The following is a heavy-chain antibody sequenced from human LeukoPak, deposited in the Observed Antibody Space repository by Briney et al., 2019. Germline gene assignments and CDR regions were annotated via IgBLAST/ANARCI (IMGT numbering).Heavy chain of an antibody. D-gene: IGHD6-6*01. J-gene: IGHJ5*02. Sequence: ASVKVSCKASGYTFTSYGISWVRRAPGQGLEWMGWISAYNGNTNYAQKLQGRVTMTTDTSTSTAYMELRSLRSDDTAVYYCARDREQLVTPDNWFDPWGQGTLVTVSS. CDR2: ISAYNGNT. V-gene: IGHV1-18*01. CDR1: GYTFTSYG. CDR3: ARDREQLVTPDNWFDP.